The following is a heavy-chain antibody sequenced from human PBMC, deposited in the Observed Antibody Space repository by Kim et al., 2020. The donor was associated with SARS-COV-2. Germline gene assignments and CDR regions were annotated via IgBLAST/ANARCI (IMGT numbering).Heavy chain of an antibody. D-gene: IGHD4-17*01. J-gene: IGHJ6*02. V-gene: IGHV4-34*01. CDR3: ARVRVTTNYYYGMDV. Sequence: PALKSRVTISVDTSTNQFSLKLSSVTAADTAVYYCARVRVTTNYYYGMDVWGQGTTVTVSS.